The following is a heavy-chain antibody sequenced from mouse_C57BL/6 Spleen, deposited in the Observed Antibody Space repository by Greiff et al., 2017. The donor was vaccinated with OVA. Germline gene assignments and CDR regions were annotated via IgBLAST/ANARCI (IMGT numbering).Heavy chain of an antibody. CDR2: IYPRDGST. J-gene: IGHJ3*01. CDR3: ASRGAAY. Sequence: ESGPELVKPGASVKLSCKASGYTFTSYDINWVKQRPGQGLEWIGWIYPRDGSTKYNEKFKGKATLTVDTSSSTAYMELHSLTSEDSAVYFCASRGAAYWGQGTLVTVSA. CDR1: GYTFTSYD. V-gene: IGHV1-85*01.